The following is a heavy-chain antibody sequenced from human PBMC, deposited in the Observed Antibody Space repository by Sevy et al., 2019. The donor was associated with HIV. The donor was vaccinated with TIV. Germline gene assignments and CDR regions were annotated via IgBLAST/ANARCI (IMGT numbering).Heavy chain of an antibody. J-gene: IGHJ4*02. CDR1: GFTFSSYA. V-gene: IGHV3-30-3*01. D-gene: IGHD6-19*01. CDR3: ARDRLKWLVRGYFDY. CDR2: ISYDGSNK. Sequence: GGPLRLSCAASGFTFSSYAMHWVRQAPGKGLEWVAVISYDGSNKYYADSVKGRFTISRDNSKNTLYLQMNSLRAEDTAVYYCARDRLKWLVRGYFDYWGQGTLVTVSS.